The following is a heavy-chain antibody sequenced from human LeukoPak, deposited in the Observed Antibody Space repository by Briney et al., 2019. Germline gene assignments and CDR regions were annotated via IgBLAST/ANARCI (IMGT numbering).Heavy chain of an antibody. Sequence: ASVKVSCKASGYTFTSYDVNWVRQATGQGLEWMGWMNPNSGNTGFAQKFQGRVTMTRNTPISTAYMELSSLRSEDTAVYYCARILNYCSSTSCFFYYYYMDVWGKGTTVTVSS. J-gene: IGHJ6*03. CDR1: GYTFTSYD. CDR2: MNPNSGNT. V-gene: IGHV1-8*01. D-gene: IGHD2-2*01. CDR3: ARILNYCSSTSCFFYYYYMDV.